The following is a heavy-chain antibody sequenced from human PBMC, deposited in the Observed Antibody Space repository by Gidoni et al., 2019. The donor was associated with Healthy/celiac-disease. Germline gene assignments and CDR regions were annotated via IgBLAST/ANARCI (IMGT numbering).Heavy chain of an antibody. CDR3: AKDVSLWVRFLEWFYSDY. D-gene: IGHD3-3*01. V-gene: IGHV3-23*01. Sequence: EVQLLESGGGLVQPGGSLRLSCAASGFPFSSYARSWVRQAPGKGLEWVSAISGSGGSTYYADSVKGRFTISRDNSKNTLYLQMNSLRAEDTAVYYCAKDVSLWVRFLEWFYSDYWGQGTLVTVSS. J-gene: IGHJ4*02. CDR2: ISGSGGST. CDR1: GFPFSSYA.